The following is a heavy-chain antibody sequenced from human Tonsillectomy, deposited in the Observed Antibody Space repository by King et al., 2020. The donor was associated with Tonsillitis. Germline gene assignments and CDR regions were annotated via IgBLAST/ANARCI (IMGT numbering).Heavy chain of an antibody. CDR1: GGTISTGGWN. J-gene: IGHJ6*03. Sequence: QLQESGPGLVKPSQTLSLTCTVSGGTISTGGWNWSWICQLPGKGLEWIGNVYYSGSTYYNPSLKSRVAMSVDTSKNQFSLKLSSLTAADTAIYYCARDVRRYYTSGERSSYYYMDVWGKGTTVTVSS. D-gene: IGHD3-10*01. CDR3: ARDVRRYYTSGERSSYYYMDV. V-gene: IGHV4-31*03. CDR2: VYYSGST.